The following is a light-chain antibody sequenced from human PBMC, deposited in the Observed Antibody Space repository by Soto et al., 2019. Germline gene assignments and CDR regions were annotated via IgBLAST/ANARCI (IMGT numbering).Light chain of an antibody. CDR3: QQYNKWPPQYT. Sequence: EIVMTQSPATLSVSPGERATLSCRASQSISSDLAWYQQKPGQAPRLLIYGASTRATDIPARISGSGSGTYFTPTIRSLQSEDFAVYYCQQYNKWPPQYTFGQGTKLEIK. J-gene: IGKJ2*01. CDR1: QSISSD. CDR2: GAS. V-gene: IGKV3-15*01.